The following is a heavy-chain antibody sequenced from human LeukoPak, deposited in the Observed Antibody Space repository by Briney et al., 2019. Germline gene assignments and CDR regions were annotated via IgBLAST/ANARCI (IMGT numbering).Heavy chain of an antibody. D-gene: IGHD3-16*02. Sequence: GGSLRLSCAASGFTFSSYWMHWVRQAPGKGLVWVSRINSDGSSTSYADSVKGRFTISRDNAKNTLYLQMNSLRAEDTAVYYCASWGSYRPNWLDPWGQGTLVTVSS. CDR2: INSDGSST. CDR3: ASWGSYRPNWLDP. V-gene: IGHV3-74*01. CDR1: GFTFSSYW. J-gene: IGHJ5*02.